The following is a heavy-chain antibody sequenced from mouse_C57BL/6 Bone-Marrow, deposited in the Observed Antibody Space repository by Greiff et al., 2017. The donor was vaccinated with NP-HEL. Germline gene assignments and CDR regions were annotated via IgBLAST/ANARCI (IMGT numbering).Heavy chain of an antibody. CDR2: ILPSIGRT. J-gene: IGHJ1*03. CDR3: ARKGNDYDWYFDV. CDR1: DSEFFPIAY. V-gene: IGHV15-2*01. D-gene: IGHD2-4*01. Sequence: VQLQQSGSELRSPGSSVKLSCKDFDSEFFPIAYMSWVRQKPGHGFEWIGGILPSIGRTIYGEKFEDKATLDADTLSNTAYLELNSLTSEDSAIYYCARKGNDYDWYFDVWGTGTTVTVSS.